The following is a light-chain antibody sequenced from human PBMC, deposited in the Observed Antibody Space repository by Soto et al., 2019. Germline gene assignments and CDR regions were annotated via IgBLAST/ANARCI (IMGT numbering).Light chain of an antibody. Sequence: DIQMTQSPSSLSASVGDRVTITCRASQSISSYLNWYQQKPGKAPKLLIYAASSLQSGVPSRFSGSGSGTDFTLTISSLQPEDFATYYCQQSYSTPFFGQGTRPEIK. CDR1: QSISSY. J-gene: IGKJ5*01. CDR2: AAS. CDR3: QQSYSTPF. V-gene: IGKV1-39*01.